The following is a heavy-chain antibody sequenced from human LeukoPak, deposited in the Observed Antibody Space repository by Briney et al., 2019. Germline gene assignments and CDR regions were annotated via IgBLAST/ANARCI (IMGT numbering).Heavy chain of an antibody. V-gene: IGHV3-48*02. CDR3: AREGGYYPDY. CDR1: GFTFSSYS. Sequence: GGSLRLSCAASGFTFSSYSMNWVRQAPGKGLEWVSYISSSSSTIYYADSVKGRFTISRDNAKNSLYLQKNSLRDEDTAVYYCAREGGYYPDYWGQGTLVTVSS. D-gene: IGHD3-22*01. CDR2: ISSSSSTI. J-gene: IGHJ4*02.